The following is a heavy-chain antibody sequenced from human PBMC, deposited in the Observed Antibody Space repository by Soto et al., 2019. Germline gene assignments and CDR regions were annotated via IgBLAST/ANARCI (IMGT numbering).Heavy chain of an antibody. CDR1: GFTFSTYS. D-gene: IGHD2-2*01. V-gene: IGHV3-21*01. CDR2: ISSSSYYI. J-gene: IGHJ4*02. CDR3: ARERGSCTSSSCFGSPDY. Sequence: GGSLRLSCAASGFTFSTYSMNWVRQAPGKGLEWVSSISSSSYYIYYADSVKGRFTISRDNAKNSLFLQMNSLRAEDTAVYYCARERGSCTSSSCFGSPDYWGQGTLVTVSS.